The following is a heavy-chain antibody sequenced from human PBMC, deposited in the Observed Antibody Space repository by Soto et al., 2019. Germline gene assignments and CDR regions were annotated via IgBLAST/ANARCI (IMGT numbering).Heavy chain of an antibody. Sequence: ASVKVSCKASGGAFSSYAISWVRQAPGQGLEWMGGIIPIFGTVNYAQKFQGRVTITADESTSTAYMELSSLRSEDTAVYYCARVTGGYYYYYGMDVWGQGTTVTVS. J-gene: IGHJ6*02. V-gene: IGHV1-69*13. CDR3: ARVTGGYYYYYGMDV. CDR1: GGAFSSYA. D-gene: IGHD2-15*01. CDR2: IIPIFGTV.